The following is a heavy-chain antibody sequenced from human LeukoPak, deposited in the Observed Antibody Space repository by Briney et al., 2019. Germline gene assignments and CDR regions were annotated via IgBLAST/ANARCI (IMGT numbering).Heavy chain of an antibody. CDR3: ARVTTTVRYHYYGMDV. CDR2: INHSGST. J-gene: IGHJ6*02. Sequence: SSETLSLTCAVYGGSFSGYYWSWIRQPPGKGLEWIGEINHSGSTNYNPSLKSRVTISVDTSKNQFSLKLTSVTAADTAVYYCARVTTTVRYHYYGMDVWGQGTTVTVSS. D-gene: IGHD4-11*01. CDR1: GGSFSGYY. V-gene: IGHV4-34*01.